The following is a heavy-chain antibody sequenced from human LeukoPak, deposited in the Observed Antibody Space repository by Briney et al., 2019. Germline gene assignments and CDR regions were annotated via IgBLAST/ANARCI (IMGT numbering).Heavy chain of an antibody. CDR3: ARRMITTSDTFDL. J-gene: IGHJ3*01. Sequence: SETLSLTCSVSGDSLNKNFWSWIRQLPGKRLEWIGYIFHSGTINYSPSLKSRVSISLDASKNQFSLMLTSVTAADTAVYYCARRMITTSDTFDLWGQGTMVPVSS. V-gene: IGHV4-59*01. D-gene: IGHD3-16*01. CDR1: GDSLNKNF. CDR2: IFHSGTI.